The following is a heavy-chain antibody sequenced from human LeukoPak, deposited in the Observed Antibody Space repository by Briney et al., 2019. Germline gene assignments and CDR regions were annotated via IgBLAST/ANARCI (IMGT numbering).Heavy chain of an antibody. Sequence: GGSLRLSCAASGFTFSSYSMNWVRQAPGKGLEWVSYISSSSSTIYYADSVKGRFTISRDNAKNSLYLQMNSLRAEDTAVYYCARAGIVGATTGFDYWGQGTLVTVSS. CDR3: ARAGIVGATTGFDY. J-gene: IGHJ4*02. D-gene: IGHD1-26*01. CDR2: ISSSSSTI. V-gene: IGHV3-48*01. CDR1: GFTFSSYS.